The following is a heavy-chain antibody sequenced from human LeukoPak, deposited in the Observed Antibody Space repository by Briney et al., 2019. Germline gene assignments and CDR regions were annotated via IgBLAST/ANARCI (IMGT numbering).Heavy chain of an antibody. J-gene: IGHJ4*02. CDR2: ISSSGSTI. D-gene: IGHD3-10*01. V-gene: IGHV3-11*01. Sequence: PGGSLRLSCAASGFTFSDYYMSWIRQAPGKGLERVSYISSSGSTIYYADSVKGRFTISTDNAKTSLYLQMNSLRAEGTAVYYCSSCNYYGSGSYYEVGAYFDYWGQGTLVTVSS. CDR3: SSCNYYGSGSYYEVGAYFDY. CDR1: GFTFSDYY.